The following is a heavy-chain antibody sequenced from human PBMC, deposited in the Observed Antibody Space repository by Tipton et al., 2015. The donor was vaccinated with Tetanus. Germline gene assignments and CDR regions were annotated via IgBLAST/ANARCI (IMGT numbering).Heavy chain of an antibody. Sequence: TLSLTCAVYGGSSSGFYWSWIRQTPGKGLEWLGYISHSGTTNYNPSLMSRVTLSLDTARGQFSLKLTSVTAADAAVYFCARDRRDFAYDSRGFYSPLYYFDNWGQGLRVTVSS. CDR2: ISHSGTT. CDR3: ARDRRDFAYDSRGFYSPLYYFDN. V-gene: IGHV4-34*09. J-gene: IGHJ4*02. D-gene: IGHD3-22*01. CDR1: GGSSSGFY.